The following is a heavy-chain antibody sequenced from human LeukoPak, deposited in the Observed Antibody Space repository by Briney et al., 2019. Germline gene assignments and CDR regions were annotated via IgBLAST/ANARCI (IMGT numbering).Heavy chain of an antibody. CDR1: GGSFSGYY. D-gene: IGHD3-3*01. J-gene: IGHJ4*02. CDR2: INHSGST. Sequence: NPSETLSLTCAVYGGSFSGYYWNWIRQPPGKGLEWIGEINHSGSTNYNPSLKSRVTISVDTSKNQFSLKLSSVTAADTAVYYCASEPGDYDFWSGQYDYWGQGTLVTVSS. CDR3: ASEPGDYDFWSGQYDY. V-gene: IGHV4-34*01.